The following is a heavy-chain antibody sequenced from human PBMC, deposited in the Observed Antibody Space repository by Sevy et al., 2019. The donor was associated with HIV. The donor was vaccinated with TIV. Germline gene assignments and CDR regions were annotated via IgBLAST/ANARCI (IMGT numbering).Heavy chain of an antibody. D-gene: IGHD6-19*01. CDR1: GFTFGSYG. CDR3: ARESGSDWYLDF. CDR2: IWFDGSNK. Sequence: GGSLRLSCAASGFTFGSYGMHWVRQAPGKGLEWVAVIWFDGSNKYYGDSVKGRFTISRDNSKNTVYLHMNSLRVDDTAVYYCARESGSDWYLDFWGQGTLVTVSS. J-gene: IGHJ4*02. V-gene: IGHV3-33*01.